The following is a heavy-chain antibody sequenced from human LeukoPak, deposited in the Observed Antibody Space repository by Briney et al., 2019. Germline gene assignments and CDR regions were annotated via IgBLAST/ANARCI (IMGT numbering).Heavy chain of an antibody. V-gene: IGHV4-39*01. Sequence: SETLSLTCTVSGGSISSSSYYWGWIRQPPGKGLEWIGSIYYSGSTYYNPSLKSRVTISVDTSKNQFSLKLSSVTAADTAVYYCASVNPYDFWSGYYFDYWGQGTLVTVSS. J-gene: IGHJ4*02. CDR2: IYYSGST. CDR1: GGSISSSSYY. CDR3: ASVNPYDFWSGYYFDY. D-gene: IGHD3-3*01.